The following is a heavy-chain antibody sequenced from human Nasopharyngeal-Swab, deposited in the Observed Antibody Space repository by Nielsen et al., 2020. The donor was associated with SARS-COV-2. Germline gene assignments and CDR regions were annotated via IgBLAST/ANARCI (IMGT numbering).Heavy chain of an antibody. V-gene: IGHV4-31*03. D-gene: IGHD1-20*01. CDR1: GCSISSGGYY. J-gene: IGHJ4*02. CDR2: IYYSGST. CDR3: ARGNNWNFDY. Sequence: SETLSLPCPVSGCSISSGGYYWSWIRQHPGKGLEWIWYIYYSGSTYYNPSLKSRVTISVDTSKNQFSLKLSSVTAADTAVYYCARGNNWNFDYWGQGTLVTVSS.